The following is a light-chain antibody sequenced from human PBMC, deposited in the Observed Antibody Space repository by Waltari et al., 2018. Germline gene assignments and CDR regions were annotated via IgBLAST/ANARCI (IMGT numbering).Light chain of an antibody. CDR2: AES. Sequence: DIQMTKSPSSLSASVGDRVTITCRASQSISSYLNWYQQKPGKAPKLLIYAESSLQSGVPSRFSGSGSGIDFTLTISSLQPEDFATYYCQQSYSTPITFGQGTRLEIK. CDR1: QSISSY. CDR3: QQSYSTPIT. J-gene: IGKJ5*01. V-gene: IGKV1-39*01.